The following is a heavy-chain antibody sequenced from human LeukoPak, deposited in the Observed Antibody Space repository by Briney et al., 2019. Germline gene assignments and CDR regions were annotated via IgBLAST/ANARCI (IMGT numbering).Heavy chain of an antibody. J-gene: IGHJ6*02. Sequence: ASVKVSCKAPGYTFSTYAMHWVRQAPGQRLEWMGWSNAGNGNTQYSQEFQGRLTITRDTAASTAYMELSSLRSDDMAVYYCARGDAVADYGMVVWGQGTTVSVSS. V-gene: IGHV1-3*02. CDR2: SNAGNGNT. CDR3: ARGDAVADYGMVV. CDR1: GYTFSTYA. D-gene: IGHD6-19*01.